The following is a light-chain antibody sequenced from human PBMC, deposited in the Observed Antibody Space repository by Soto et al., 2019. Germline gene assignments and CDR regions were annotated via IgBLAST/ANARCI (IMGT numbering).Light chain of an antibody. V-gene: IGKV3-15*01. CDR3: QQYNNWPPKQYT. J-gene: IGKJ2*01. CDR2: GAS. Sequence: EIVMTQSPATLSVSPGERATLSCRASQSVSSNLAWYQHKPGQAPRLLSYGASTRATGIPARFSASESGTEFSLTISSLQSEDFAVYYCQQYNNWPPKQYTFGQGTKLEMK. CDR1: QSVSSN.